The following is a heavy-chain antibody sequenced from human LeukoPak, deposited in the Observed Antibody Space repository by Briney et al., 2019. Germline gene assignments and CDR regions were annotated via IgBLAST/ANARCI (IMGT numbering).Heavy chain of an antibody. D-gene: IGHD3-16*02. J-gene: IGHJ3*02. CDR1: GYTLTELS. V-gene: IGHV1-24*01. CDR3: ATDSPMITFGGVIAIYRDAFDI. Sequence: ASVKVSCKVSGYTLTELSMHWVRQAPGKGLEWMGGFDPEDGETIYAQKFQGRVTMTEDTSTDTAYMELSSLRSEDTAVYYCATDSPMITFGGVIAIYRDAFDIWGQGTMVTVSS. CDR2: FDPEDGET.